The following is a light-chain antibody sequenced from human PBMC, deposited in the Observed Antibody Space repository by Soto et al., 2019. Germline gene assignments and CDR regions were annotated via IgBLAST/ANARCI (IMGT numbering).Light chain of an antibody. CDR2: GAS. CDR1: QSVSSSY. Sequence: EIVLTQSPGTLSLSPGERATLSCRASQSVSSSYLAWYQQKPGQAPRLLIYGASSRATGIPDRFSGSGSGTDVTLTISSMEQEDFSVYYCQQYGSSLEAYTFGHGTKVDIK. CDR3: QQYGSSLEAYT. V-gene: IGKV3-20*01. J-gene: IGKJ3*01.